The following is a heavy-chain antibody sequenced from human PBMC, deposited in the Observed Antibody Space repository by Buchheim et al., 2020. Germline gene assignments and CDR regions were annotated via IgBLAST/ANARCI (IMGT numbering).Heavy chain of an antibody. V-gene: IGHV3-73*02. CDR2: IRSKANSYAT. CDR1: GFTFSGSA. CDR3: TRPHKGVGFSSDNYYYYGMDV. J-gene: IGHJ6*02. Sequence: EVQLVESGGGLVQPGGSLKLSCAASGFTFSGSAMHWVRQASGKGLEWVGRIRSKANSYATAYAASVKGRFTISRDDSKNTAYLQMNSLKTEDTAVYYCTRPHKGVGFSSDNYYYYGMDVWGQGTT. D-gene: IGHD1-26*01.